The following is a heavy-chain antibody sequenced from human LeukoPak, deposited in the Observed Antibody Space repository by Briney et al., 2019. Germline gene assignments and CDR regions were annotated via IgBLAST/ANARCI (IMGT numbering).Heavy chain of an antibody. V-gene: IGHV3-23*01. D-gene: IGHD3-22*01. CDR2: ISTSGESA. Sequence: PGGSLRLSCAASGFTFNNHDMHWVRQAPGRGLEWVSVISTSGESAYYADSVKGRFTISRDDSKNTLYLQMNSLRAEDTAVYYCAKDRGSGYHYFDYWGQGTLVTVSS. CDR1: GFTFNNHD. CDR3: AKDRGSGYHYFDY. J-gene: IGHJ4*02.